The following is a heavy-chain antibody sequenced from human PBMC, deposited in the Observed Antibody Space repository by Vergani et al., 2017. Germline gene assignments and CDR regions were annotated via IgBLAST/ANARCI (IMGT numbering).Heavy chain of an antibody. V-gene: IGHV4-59*01. J-gene: IGHJ4*02. Sequence: QVQLQESGPGLVKPSETLSLTCTVSGGSISSYYWSWIRQPPGKGLEWIGYSYYSGSTNYNPSLKSRVTISVDTSKNQFSLKLSSVTAADTAVYYCASGGNGPVDYWGQGTLVTVSS. D-gene: IGHD3-16*01. CDR1: GGSISSYY. CDR2: SYYSGST. CDR3: ASGGNGPVDY.